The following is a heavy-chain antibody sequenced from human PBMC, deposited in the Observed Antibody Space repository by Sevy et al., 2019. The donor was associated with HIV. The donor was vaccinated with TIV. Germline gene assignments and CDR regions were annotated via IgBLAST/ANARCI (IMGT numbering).Heavy chain of an antibody. D-gene: IGHD2-15*01. CDR3: ARVKGCSGGSCYLLNPLYHPRLYGMDV. CDR1: GFTFSSYS. J-gene: IGHJ6*02. Sequence: GGSLRLSCAASGFTFSSYSMNWVRQAPGKGLEWVSSISSSSSYIYYADSVKGRFTISRDNAKNSLYLQMNSLRAVDTAVYYCARVKGCSGGSCYLLNPLYHPRLYGMDVWGQGTTVTVSS. CDR2: ISSSSSYI. V-gene: IGHV3-21*01.